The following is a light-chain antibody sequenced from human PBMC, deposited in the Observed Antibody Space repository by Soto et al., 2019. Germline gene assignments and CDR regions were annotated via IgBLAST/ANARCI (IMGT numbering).Light chain of an antibody. Sequence: IQMTQSPGSLSASVGEGVTITCRASQSISSYLNWYQQKPGKAPKLLIYAASSLQSGVPSRFSGSGSGTDFTLTISSLQPEDFATYYCQQSYSTPWTFGPGTKGDIK. CDR3: QQSYSTPWT. CDR2: AAS. J-gene: IGKJ3*01. CDR1: QSISSY. V-gene: IGKV1-39*01.